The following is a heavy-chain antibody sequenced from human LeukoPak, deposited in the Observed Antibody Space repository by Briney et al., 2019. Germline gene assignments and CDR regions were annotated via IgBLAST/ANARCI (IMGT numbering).Heavy chain of an antibody. CDR3: ARGAFCSSTSCYTPNNVGYYYYGMDV. Sequence: SETLSLTCTVSGGSVSRGSHYWGWIRQRPGLGLEWIGYINYSGGTHYNPSLEGRASISVDTSTNQFSLRLSSVTAADTAVYYCARGAFCSSTSCYTPNNVGYYYYGMDVWGQGTTVTVSS. CDR2: INYSGGT. J-gene: IGHJ6*02. CDR1: GGSVSRGSHY. D-gene: IGHD2-2*02. V-gene: IGHV4-31*03.